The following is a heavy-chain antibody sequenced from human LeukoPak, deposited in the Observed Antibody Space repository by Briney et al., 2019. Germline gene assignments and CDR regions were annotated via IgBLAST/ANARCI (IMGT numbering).Heavy chain of an antibody. CDR2: ISYDGSNK. CDR1: GSTFSSYG. CDR3: AKGVSTTVTTGFDY. J-gene: IGHJ4*02. Sequence: GGSLRLSCAASGSTFSSYGMHWVRQAPGKGLEWVAVISYDGSNKYYADSVKGRFTISRDNSKNTLYLQMNSLRAEDTAVYYCAKGVSTTVTTGFDYWGQGTLVTVSS. V-gene: IGHV3-30*18. D-gene: IGHD4-17*01.